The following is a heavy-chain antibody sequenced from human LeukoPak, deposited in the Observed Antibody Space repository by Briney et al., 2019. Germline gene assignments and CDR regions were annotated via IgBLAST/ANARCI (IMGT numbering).Heavy chain of an antibody. J-gene: IGHJ4*02. Sequence: GGSLRLSCAASGFTFSDYYMTWIHQTPGKGLEWVSYISISGTTTFYVDSVKGRFTISRDNTKNSLYLQMNSLRAEDTAMYYCARGTMASDFWGQGTLVTVSS. CDR3: ARGTMASDF. CDR2: ISISGTTT. CDR1: GFTFSDYY. D-gene: IGHD3-10*01. V-gene: IGHV3-11*01.